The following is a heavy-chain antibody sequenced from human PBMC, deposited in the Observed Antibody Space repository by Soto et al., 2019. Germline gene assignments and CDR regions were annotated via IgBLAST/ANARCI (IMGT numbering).Heavy chain of an antibody. Sequence: TLSLTCTVSGGSSSSSRDYWCWIRQPPGKGLEWIGYIYYSGSTYYNPSLKSRVTIAVDTSKNQFSLKLSSVTAADTAVYYCAISSMVRGHGASPIYGMAVWGQGTTVTVS. V-gene: IGHV4-31*03. J-gene: IGHJ6*02. CDR3: AISSMVRGHGASPIYGMAV. CDR2: IYYSGST. D-gene: IGHD3-10*01. CDR1: GGSSSSSRDY.